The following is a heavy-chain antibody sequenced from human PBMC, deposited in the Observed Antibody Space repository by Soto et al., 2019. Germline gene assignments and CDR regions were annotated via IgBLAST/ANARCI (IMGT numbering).Heavy chain of an antibody. J-gene: IGHJ6*02. CDR3: ARAGYCTNGVCPTYYYYGMDV. CDR2: INAGNGNT. CDR1: GYTFTSYA. Sequence: ASVKVSCKASGYTFTSYAMHWVRQAPGQRLEWMGWINAGNGNTKYSQKFQGRVTITRDTSASTAYMELSSLRSEDTAVYYCARAGYCTNGVCPTYYYYGMDVWGQGTTVTVSS. V-gene: IGHV1-3*01. D-gene: IGHD2-8*01.